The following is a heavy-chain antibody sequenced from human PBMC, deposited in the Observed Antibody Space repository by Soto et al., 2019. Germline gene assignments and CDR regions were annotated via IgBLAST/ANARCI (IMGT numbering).Heavy chain of an antibody. CDR3: ASTGSYCSGGSCYSVDYYYYYMDV. V-gene: IGHV4-31*03. CDR2: IYYSGST. CDR1: GGSISSGGYY. Sequence: SETLSLTCTVSGGSISSGGYYWSWIRQHPGKGLEWIGYIYYSGSTYYNPSLKSRVTISVDTSKNQFSLKLSSVTAADTAVYYCASTGSYCSGGSCYSVDYYYYYMDVWGKGTTVTVSS. J-gene: IGHJ6*03. D-gene: IGHD2-15*01.